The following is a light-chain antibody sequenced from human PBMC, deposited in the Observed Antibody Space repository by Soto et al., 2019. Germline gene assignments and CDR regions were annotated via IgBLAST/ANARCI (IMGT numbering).Light chain of an antibody. CDR3: QQYKSYPWT. V-gene: IGKV1-5*03. Sequence: DIQMTQSPSTLSASVGDRVTITCRASQSISSWLAWYQQKPGKAPKLLIYKASTLESGVPSRFSGSGSGSEFTLTISSLEPDDFATYHCQQYKSYPWTFGQGTKVEI. J-gene: IGKJ1*01. CDR1: QSISSW. CDR2: KAS.